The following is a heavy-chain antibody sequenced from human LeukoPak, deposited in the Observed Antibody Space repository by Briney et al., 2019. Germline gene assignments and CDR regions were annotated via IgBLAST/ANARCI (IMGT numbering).Heavy chain of an antibody. V-gene: IGHV4-59*01. J-gene: IGHJ4*02. CDR1: GGSISSYY. CDR3: ARKVSSGLDY. Sequence: PSETLSLTCTVSGGSISSYYWSWLRQPPGKGLEWIGYIYYSGSTNYNPSLKSRVTISVDTSKNQFSLKLSSVTAADTAVYYCARKVSSGLDYWGQGTLATVSS. D-gene: IGHD6-19*01. CDR2: IYYSGST.